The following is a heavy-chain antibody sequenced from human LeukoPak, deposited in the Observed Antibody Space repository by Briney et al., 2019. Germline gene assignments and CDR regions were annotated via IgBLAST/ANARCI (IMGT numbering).Heavy chain of an antibody. CDR1: GYNFTDHW. CDR2: IYPGDSDT. CDR3: ARGDNSGWYFFDY. Sequence: HGESLKISCKASGYNFTDHWIGWVRRMPGKGLEWMGIIYPGDSDTRYSPSSQGQVTISADKSISTAYLQWRNLQAPDTAMYYCARGDNSGWYFFDYWGQGTLVTVSS. D-gene: IGHD6-19*01. V-gene: IGHV5-51*01. J-gene: IGHJ4*02.